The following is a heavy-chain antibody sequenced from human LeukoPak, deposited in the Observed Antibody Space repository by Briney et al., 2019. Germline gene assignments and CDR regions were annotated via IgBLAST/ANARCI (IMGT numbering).Heavy chain of an antibody. V-gene: IGHV4-34*01. CDR3: ARAPDLYSSGWWVDY. D-gene: IGHD6-19*01. J-gene: IGHJ4*02. CDR1: GGSFSGYY. Sequence: SETLSFTCAVYGGSFSGYYWSWIRQPPGKGLEWSGEINHSGSTNYNPSLKSRVTISVDTSKNQFSLKLSSVTAADTAVYYCARAPDLYSSGWWVDYWGQGTLVTVSS. CDR2: INHSGST.